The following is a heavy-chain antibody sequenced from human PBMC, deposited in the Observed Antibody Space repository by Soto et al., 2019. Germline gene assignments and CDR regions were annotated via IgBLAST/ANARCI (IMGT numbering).Heavy chain of an antibody. CDR2: MWYDGSSQ. J-gene: IGHJ6*02. D-gene: IGHD3-22*01. V-gene: IGHV3-33*01. CDR3: AREDVYESFRVYYYYGLDV. Sequence: QVQLVESGGGVVQPGGSLRLSCVASGFTFTTYGMHWVRQSPGKGLEWVASMWYDGSSQYYADSVKGRFTISIDTSKNIVYQQMNSLRADDTAVYYWAREDVYESFRVYYYYGLDVWGQGTTVTVSS. CDR1: GFTFTTYG.